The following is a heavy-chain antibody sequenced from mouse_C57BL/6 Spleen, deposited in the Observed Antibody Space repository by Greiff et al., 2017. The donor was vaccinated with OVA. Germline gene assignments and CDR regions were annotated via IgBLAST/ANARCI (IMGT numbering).Heavy chain of an antibody. CDR2: IYPGDGDT. D-gene: IGHD2-4*01. J-gene: IGHJ3*01. CDR3: ARSSDYDDGFAY. CDR1: GYAFSSYW. V-gene: IGHV1-80*01. Sequence: QVQLQQSGAELVKPGASVKISCKASGYAFSSYWMNWVKQRPGKGLEWIGQIYPGDGDTNYNGKFKGKATLTADKSSSTAYRQLSSLTSEDSAVYFCARSSDYDDGFAYWGQGTLVTVSA.